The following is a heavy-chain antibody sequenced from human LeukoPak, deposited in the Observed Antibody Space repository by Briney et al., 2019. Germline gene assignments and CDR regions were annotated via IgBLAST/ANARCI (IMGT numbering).Heavy chain of an antibody. CDR1: GFTFSSCS. V-gene: IGHV3-21*01. CDR2: ISSSSSYI. J-gene: IGHJ4*02. Sequence: GGSLRLSCAASGFTFSSCSMNWVRQAPGKGLEWVSSISSSSSYIYYADSVKGRFTISRDNAKNSLYLQMNSLRAEDTAVYYCARDTHSRYGGNENDYWGQGTLVTVSS. D-gene: IGHD4-23*01. CDR3: ARDTHSRYGGNENDY.